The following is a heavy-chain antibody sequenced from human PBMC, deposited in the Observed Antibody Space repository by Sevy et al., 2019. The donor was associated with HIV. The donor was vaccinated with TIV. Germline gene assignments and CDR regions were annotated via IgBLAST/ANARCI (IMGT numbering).Heavy chain of an antibody. V-gene: IGHV4-38-2*01. J-gene: IGHJ6*02. Sequence: SETLSLTCAVSGYSISSGYYWGWIRQPPGKGLEWIGSIYHSGSTYYNPSLKSRVTISVDTSKNQFSLKLSSVTAADTAVYYCARTSDGIAVAGTKILRGMDVWGQRTTVTVSS. CDR1: GYSISSGYY. CDR3: ARTSDGIAVAGTKILRGMDV. D-gene: IGHD6-19*01. CDR2: IYHSGST.